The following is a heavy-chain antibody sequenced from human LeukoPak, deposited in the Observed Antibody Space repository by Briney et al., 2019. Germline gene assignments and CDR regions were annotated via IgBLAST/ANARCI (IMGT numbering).Heavy chain of an antibody. CDR2: IRYDGSNK. CDR3: AKDRGSWRDWNYGWFDP. Sequence: GGSLRLSCAASGFTFSSYGMHWVRQAPGKGLEWVAFIRYDGSNKYYADSVKGRFTISRDNSKNTLYLQMNSLRAEDTAVYYCAKDRGSWRDWNYGWFDPWGQGTLVTVSS. D-gene: IGHD1-7*01. J-gene: IGHJ5*02. V-gene: IGHV3-30*02. CDR1: GFTFSSYG.